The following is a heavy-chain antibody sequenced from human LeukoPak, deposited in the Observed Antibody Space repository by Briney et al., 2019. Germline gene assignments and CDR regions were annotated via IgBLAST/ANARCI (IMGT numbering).Heavy chain of an antibody. CDR3: TRDPSWTGGWFDF. J-gene: IGHJ4*02. CDR1: GGSISNYY. Sequence: SESLSLTCTVSGGSISNYYWSWIRQPPGKGLEWIGYIYYSGSTNYNPSLQSRVTISVDTSKNHFSLKMSSMTAADTAVYYCTRDPSWTGGWFDFWGQGSLVSVSS. V-gene: IGHV4-59*01. CDR2: IYYSGST. D-gene: IGHD2-2*01.